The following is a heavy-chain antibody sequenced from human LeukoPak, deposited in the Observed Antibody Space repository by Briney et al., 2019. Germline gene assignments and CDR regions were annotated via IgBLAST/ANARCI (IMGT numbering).Heavy chain of an antibody. V-gene: IGHV1-46*01. J-gene: IGHJ4*02. CDR3: ARGIAAAGPFDY. CDR1: GYTFTSYY. D-gene: IGHD6-13*01. CDR2: FNPSGGST. Sequence: ASVKVSCKASGYTFTSYYMHWVRQAPGQGLEWMGIFNPSGGSTSYAQEFQGRVTMTRDTSTSTVYMELSSLRSEDTAVYYCARGIAAAGPFDYWGQGTLVTVSS.